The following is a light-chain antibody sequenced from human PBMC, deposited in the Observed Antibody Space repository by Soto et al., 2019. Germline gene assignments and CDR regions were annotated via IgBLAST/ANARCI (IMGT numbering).Light chain of an antibody. CDR1: SSDVGGYNY. CDR2: DVS. J-gene: IGLJ1*01. V-gene: IGLV2-14*03. Sequence: QSVLTQPASLSGSPGQSITISCTGTSSDVGGYNYVSWYQQHPGKAPKLMIYDVSNRPSGVSNRFSGSKSGNTASLTISGLQAEYEADYYCSSYRASSTTHYVFGTGTKVTV. CDR3: SSYRASSTTHYV.